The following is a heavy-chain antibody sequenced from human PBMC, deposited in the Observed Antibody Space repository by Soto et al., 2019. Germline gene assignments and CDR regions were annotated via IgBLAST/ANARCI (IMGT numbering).Heavy chain of an antibody. CDR2: IYSSGGT. D-gene: IGHD3-16*01. CDR1: GASMSSYY. Sequence: SETLSLTCSVSGASMSSYYWTWIRQPAGKGLEWILRIYSSGGTNYNPSLKSRVTISLDTSKNQFSLRLNSVTAADTAVYYCARGQRRSDWLDXWGQVTLGTVSX. V-gene: IGHV4-4*07. CDR3: ARGQRRSDWLDX. J-gene: IGHJ5*02.